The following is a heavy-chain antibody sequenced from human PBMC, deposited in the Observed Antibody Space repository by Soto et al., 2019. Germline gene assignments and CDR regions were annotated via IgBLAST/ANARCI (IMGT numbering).Heavy chain of an antibody. CDR2: ISYDGSNK. J-gene: IGHJ4*02. D-gene: IGHD3-3*01. V-gene: IGHV3-30-3*01. CDR1: GFTFSSYA. CDR3: AGDLDITIFGVVIRPLDY. Sequence: SLRLSCAASGFTFSSYAMHWVRQAPGKGLEWVAVISYDGSNKYYADSVKGRFTISRDNSKNTLYLQMNSLRAEDTAVYYCAGDLDITIFGVVIRPLDYWGQGTLVTVSS.